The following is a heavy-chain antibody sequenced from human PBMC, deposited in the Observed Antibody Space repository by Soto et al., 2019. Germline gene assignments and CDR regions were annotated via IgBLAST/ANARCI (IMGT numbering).Heavy chain of an antibody. CDR3: ARGSTGYCSGGSCYYGNYYYYMDV. CDR1: GGSFSGYY. D-gene: IGHD2-15*01. V-gene: IGHV4-34*01. CDR2: INHSGST. J-gene: IGHJ6*03. Sequence: SETLSLTCAVYGGSFSGYYWSWIRQPPGKGLEWIGEINHSGSTNYNPSLKSRVTISVDTSKNQFSLKLSSVTAADTAVYYCARGSTGYCSGGSCYYGNYYYYMDVWGKGTTVTVS.